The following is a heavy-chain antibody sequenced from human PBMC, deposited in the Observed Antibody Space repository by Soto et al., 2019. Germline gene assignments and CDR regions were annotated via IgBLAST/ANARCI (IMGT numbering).Heavy chain of an antibody. V-gene: IGHV1-18*01. CDR2: NSAYNGNT. Sequence: GASLKVSCKASGYGFTSCGMSWVRQAPGQPRDGMGWNSAYNGNTNYAQKLQGRVTMTTDTSTSTAYMELRSLRSDDTAVYYCARGPWGYCSGGSCYSSQARNAFDIWSQGTMVTVSS. CDR1: GYGFTSCG. D-gene: IGHD2-15*01. J-gene: IGHJ3*02. CDR3: ARGPWGYCSGGSCYSSQARNAFDI.